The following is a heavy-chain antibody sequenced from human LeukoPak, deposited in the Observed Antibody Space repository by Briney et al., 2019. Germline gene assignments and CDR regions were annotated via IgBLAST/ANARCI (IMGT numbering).Heavy chain of an antibody. CDR1: GGSVSSYY. D-gene: IGHD1-26*01. CDR3: ARESFQAFDI. V-gene: IGHV4-59*02. CDR2: IYYIGIT. J-gene: IGHJ3*02. Sequence: SETLSLTCTVSGGSVSSYYWSWIRQPPGKGLEYIGYIYYIGITNYNPSLKSRVTISVDTSKNQYSLELSSVTAADTAIYYCARESFQAFDIWGQGTLVTVSS.